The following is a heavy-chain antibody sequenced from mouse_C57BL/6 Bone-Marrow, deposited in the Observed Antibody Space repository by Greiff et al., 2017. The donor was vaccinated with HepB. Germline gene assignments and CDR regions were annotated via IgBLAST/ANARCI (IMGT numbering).Heavy chain of an antibody. Sequence: DVKLQESGPELVKPGASVKISCKASGYSFTGYYMNWVKQSPEKSLEWIGEINPSTGGTTYNQKFKAKATLTVDKSSSTAYMQLKSLTSEDSAVYYCARSVYGSSLDYWGQGTTLTVSS. J-gene: IGHJ2*01. CDR2: INPSTGGT. CDR1: GYSFTGYY. D-gene: IGHD1-1*01. V-gene: IGHV1-42*01. CDR3: ARSVYGSSLDY.